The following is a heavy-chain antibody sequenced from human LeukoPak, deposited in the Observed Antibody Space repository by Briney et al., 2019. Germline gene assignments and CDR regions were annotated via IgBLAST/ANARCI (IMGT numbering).Heavy chain of an antibody. V-gene: IGHV3-64*02. CDR3: GRRSTISGHLDF. CDR1: GFPFSTYA. J-gene: IGHJ4*02. CDR2: ISAYGGTT. Sequence: AGGSLRLSCVASGFPFSTYAMHWGRQAPGKGLEYVSAISAYGGTTRYVDSVTGRFAISRDNSKNTLYLQMGSLRAEDMAVYYCGRRSTISGHLDFWGQGALVTVSS. D-gene: IGHD1-26*01.